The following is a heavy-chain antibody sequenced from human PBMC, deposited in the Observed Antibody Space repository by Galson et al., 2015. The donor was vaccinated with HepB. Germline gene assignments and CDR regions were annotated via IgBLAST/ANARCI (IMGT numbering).Heavy chain of an antibody. D-gene: IGHD6-19*01. V-gene: IGHV3-30*04. J-gene: IGHJ4*02. CDR1: GFTFSSYS. CDR2: ISHDGRNT. Sequence: SLRLSCAASGFTFSSYSIHWVREAPGKGLEWVAIISHDGRNTYYAYSVKGRFTISRDNSRNTLYLQMNGLRSDDTAVYYCARERGAGWHEGNDYWGQGTLVVVSS. CDR3: ARERGAGWHEGNDY.